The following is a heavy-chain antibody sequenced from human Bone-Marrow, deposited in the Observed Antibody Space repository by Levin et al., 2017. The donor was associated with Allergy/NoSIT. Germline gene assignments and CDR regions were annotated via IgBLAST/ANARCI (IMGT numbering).Heavy chain of an antibody. V-gene: IGHV3-11*01. Sequence: GGSLRLSCAASGFTLSDYYMSWIRQAPGKGLEWVSYISSRGTTMYLADSVKGRFTISRDNAKNSLSLQMNSLRADDTAVYYCAKGQVARTTARSLDYWGQGTLVTVSS. J-gene: IGHJ4*02. CDR2: ISSRGTTM. CDR3: AKGQVARTTARSLDY. D-gene: IGHD1-14*01. CDR1: GFTLSDYY.